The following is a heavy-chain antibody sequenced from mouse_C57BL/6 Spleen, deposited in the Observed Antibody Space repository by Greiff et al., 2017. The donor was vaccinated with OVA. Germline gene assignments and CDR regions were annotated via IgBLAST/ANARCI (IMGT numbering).Heavy chain of an antibody. V-gene: IGHV1-50*01. CDR1: GYTFTSYW. CDR2: IDPSDSYT. Sequence: QVQLQQPGAELVKPGASVKLSCKASGYTFTSYWMQWVKQRPGQGLEWIGEIDPSDSYTNYNQKFKGKATLTVDTSSSTAYMHLSSLTSEDSAVYYCARSDYSNLYWYFDVWGTGTTVTVSS. CDR3: ARSDYSNLYWYFDV. D-gene: IGHD2-5*01. J-gene: IGHJ1*03.